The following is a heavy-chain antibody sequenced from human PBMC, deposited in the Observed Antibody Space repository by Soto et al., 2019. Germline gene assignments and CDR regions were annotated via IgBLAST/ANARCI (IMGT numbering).Heavy chain of an antibody. D-gene: IGHD2-15*01. CDR1: GGSISNDDYY. J-gene: IGHJ4*02. Sequence: QVQLQESGPGLVKPSQTLSLTCSVSGGSISNDDYYWSWIRQSPGKGLEWIGHIHHSGSAHYNPSLTGRMFISLDTSKSQFSLNLTSVTAADTAIYYCSRLGYCSGGSCHNYWGQGTLVTVSS. CDR3: SRLGYCSGGSCHNY. V-gene: IGHV4-30-4*01. CDR2: IHHSGSA.